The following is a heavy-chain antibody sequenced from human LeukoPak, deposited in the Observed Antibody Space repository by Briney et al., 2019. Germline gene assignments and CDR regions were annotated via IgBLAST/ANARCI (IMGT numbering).Heavy chain of an antibody. CDR1: GGSTSSSSYY. CDR2: IFFSGST. V-gene: IGHV4-39*07. J-gene: IGHJ5*02. CDR3: ARDRLEQSLSWFDP. D-gene: IGHD1/OR15-1a*01. Sequence: SGTLSLTCTLSGGSTSSSSYYCGWISQPPGEWLGWIGLIFFSGSTYYNPSLKGRFTISVDTSKNQFSLKLSSVTAADTAVYYCARDRLEQSLSWFDPWGQGTLVTVSS.